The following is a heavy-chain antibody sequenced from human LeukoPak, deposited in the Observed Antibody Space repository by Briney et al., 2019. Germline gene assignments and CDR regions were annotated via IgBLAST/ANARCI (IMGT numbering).Heavy chain of an antibody. Sequence: SETLSLTCTVSGGSISSYYWSWIRQPAAKGLEWIGRIYTSGSTNYNPSLKSRVTMSVDTSKNQFSLKLSSVTAADTAVYYCARAPPHCSSTSCYDYFDYWGQGTLVTVSS. CDR2: IYTSGST. CDR3: ARAPPHCSSTSCYDYFDY. V-gene: IGHV4-4*07. J-gene: IGHJ4*02. D-gene: IGHD2-2*01. CDR1: GGSISSYY.